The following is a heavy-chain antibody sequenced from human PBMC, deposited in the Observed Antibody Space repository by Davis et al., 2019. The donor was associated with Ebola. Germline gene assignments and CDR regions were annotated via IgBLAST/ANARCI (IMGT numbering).Heavy chain of an antibody. CDR2: IKQDGGET. Sequence: GSLRLSCAASGFSFNDYWMSWVRQAPGKGPEWVANIKQDGGETYYVESVKGRFTISRDNAKNSLYLQMNSLRDEDTAVYYCARDKIVGATYFDYWGQGILVIVSS. J-gene: IGHJ4*02. CDR3: ARDKIVGATYFDY. D-gene: IGHD1-26*01. V-gene: IGHV3-7*03. CDR1: GFSFNDYW.